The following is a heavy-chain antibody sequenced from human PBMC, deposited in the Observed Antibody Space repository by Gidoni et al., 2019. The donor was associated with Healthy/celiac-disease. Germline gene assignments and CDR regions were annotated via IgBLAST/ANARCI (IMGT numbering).Heavy chain of an antibody. CDR3: VKDRGSSIVVVPATSETEYFQH. D-gene: IGHD2-2*01. V-gene: IGHV3-64D*06. CDR1: GFTFSSYA. J-gene: IGHJ1*01. CDR2: ISSNGGST. Sequence: EVQLVESGGGLVQPGGSLRLSCSASGFTFSSYAMHWVRQAPGKGLEYVSAISSNGGSTYYADSVKGRFTISRDNSKNTLYLQMSSLRAEDTAVYYCVKDRGSSIVVVPATSETEYFQHWGQGTLVTVSS.